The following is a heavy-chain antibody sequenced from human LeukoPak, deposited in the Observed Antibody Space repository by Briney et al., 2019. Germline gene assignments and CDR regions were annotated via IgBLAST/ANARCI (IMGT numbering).Heavy chain of an antibody. V-gene: IGHV3-21*01. Sequence: GGSLRLSCAASGFTFSSYSMNWVRQAPGKGLDWVSSISSSSSYIYYADSVKGRFTISRDNAKNSLYLQMNSLRAEDTAVYYCARDERNSSGWYGFDYWGQGTLVSVSS. D-gene: IGHD6-19*01. CDR3: ARDERNSSGWYGFDY. J-gene: IGHJ4*02. CDR2: ISSSSSYI. CDR1: GFTFSSYS.